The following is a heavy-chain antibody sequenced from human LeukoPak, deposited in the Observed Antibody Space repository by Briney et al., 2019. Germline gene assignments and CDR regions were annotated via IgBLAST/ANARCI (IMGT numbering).Heavy chain of an antibody. J-gene: IGHJ5*02. V-gene: IGHV4-4*07. CDR3: ARCVGVRGATARYWFDP. CDR2: IYTSGST. Sequence: SETLPLICTVSGGSISSYYWSWIRQPAGKGLEWIGRIYTSGSTNYNPSLKSRVTMSVDTSKNQFSLKLSSVTAADTAVYYCARCVGVRGATARYWFDPWGQGTLVTVSS. CDR1: GGSISSYY. D-gene: IGHD3-10*01.